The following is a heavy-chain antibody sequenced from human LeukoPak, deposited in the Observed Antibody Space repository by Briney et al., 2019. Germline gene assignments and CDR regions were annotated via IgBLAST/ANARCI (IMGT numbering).Heavy chain of an antibody. CDR1: GFTFSSYW. Sequence: GGSLRLSCAASGFTFSSYWMHWVRQAPGKGLVWVSRIKSDGSTTSYADSVKGRFTISRDNAKNTLYLQMNSLRAEDTAVYHCGRVLTVTRFGGVVDNWGQGTLVTVSS. D-gene: IGHD4-17*01. V-gene: IGHV3-74*01. CDR3: GRVLTVTRFGGVVDN. J-gene: IGHJ4*02. CDR2: IKSDGSTT.